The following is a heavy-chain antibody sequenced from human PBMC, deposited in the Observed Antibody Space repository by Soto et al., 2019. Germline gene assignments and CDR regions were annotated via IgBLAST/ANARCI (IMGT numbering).Heavy chain of an antibody. J-gene: IGHJ4*02. Sequence: PWGVLRLSCAASGFTFSSYGMHWVRQAPGKGLEWVAVISYDGSNKYYADSVKGRFTISRDNSKNTLYLQMNSLRAEDTAVYYCAKEQGSLYDILTGYYNRALDYWGQGTLVTVSS. CDR1: GFTFSSYG. CDR2: ISYDGSNK. CDR3: AKEQGSLYDILTGYYNRALDY. D-gene: IGHD3-9*01. V-gene: IGHV3-30*18.